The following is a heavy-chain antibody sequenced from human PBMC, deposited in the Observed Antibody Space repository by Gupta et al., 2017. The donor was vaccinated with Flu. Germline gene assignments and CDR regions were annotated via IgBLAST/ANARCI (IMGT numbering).Heavy chain of an antibody. J-gene: IGHJ3*02. Sequence: EVQVLGSGVGLVQPGGSLRLSCVGSFVYYDTNCVRQAPGTGRQRPSYMDRRVSATSYEGSLRGRCTTSRDNAKSSMFMQMNEVTVADTAVYFGARDEGIATTFDDIDIWGQGTTVTVS. D-gene: IGHD1-1*01. V-gene: IGHV3-48*03. CDR1: FVYYD. CDR3: ARDEGIATTFDDIDI. CDR2: MDRRVSAT.